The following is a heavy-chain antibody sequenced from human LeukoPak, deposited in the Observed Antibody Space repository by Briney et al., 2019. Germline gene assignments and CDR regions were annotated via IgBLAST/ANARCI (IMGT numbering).Heavy chain of an antibody. CDR3: ARDRVAIYYYYGMDV. J-gene: IGHJ6*02. CDR2: ISSSSSYI. V-gene: IGHV3-21*01. Sequence: GGSLRLSCAASGFTFSSYSMNWVRQAPGKGLEGVSSISSSSSYIYYADSVKGRFTISRDNAKNSLYLQMNSLRAEDTAVYYCARDRVAIYYYYGMDVWGQGTTVTVSS. CDR1: GFTFSSYS. D-gene: IGHD2-15*01.